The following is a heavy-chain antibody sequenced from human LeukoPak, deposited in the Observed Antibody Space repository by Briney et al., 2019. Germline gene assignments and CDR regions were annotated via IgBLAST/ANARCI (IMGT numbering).Heavy chain of an antibody. D-gene: IGHD3-3*02. CDR2: IIPIIGTA. CDR1: GGTFSTYA. J-gene: IGHJ4*02. Sequence: GASVKVSCKTSGGTFSTYAINWVRQAPGQGLEWMGGIIPIIGTAKYAQKFQDRVTITADDSTTTSYMELSRLISEDTAVYYCATDVAGAFGTKALDSWGQGTLVTVSS. CDR3: ATDVAGAFGTKALDS. V-gene: IGHV1-69*01.